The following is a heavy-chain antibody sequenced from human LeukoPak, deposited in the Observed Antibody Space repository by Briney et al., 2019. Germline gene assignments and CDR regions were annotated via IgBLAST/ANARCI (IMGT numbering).Heavy chain of an antibody. CDR1: GYTFTSYY. CDR3: ARGFYVLRYFDWLFSFDY. J-gene: IGHJ4*02. CDR2: INPSGGST. D-gene: IGHD3-9*01. Sequence: ASVKVSCKASGYTFTSYYMHWVRQAPGQGLEWMGIINPSGGSTSYAQKFQGRVTMTRDMSTSTVYMELSSLRSEDTAVYYCARGFYVLRYFDWLFSFDYWSQGTLVTVSS. V-gene: IGHV1-46*01.